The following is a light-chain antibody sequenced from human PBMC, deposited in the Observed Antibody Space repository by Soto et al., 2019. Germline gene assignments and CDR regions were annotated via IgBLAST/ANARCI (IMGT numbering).Light chain of an antibody. CDR3: EAWDDSLNDLL. Sequence: QSVLTQPPSASGTPGQRVTISCSGSSSNIGSNTVNWYQQLPGTAPKLLIYSYNQRPSGVPDRFSGSKSGTSASLAISGLQSEDEADYYCEAWDDSLNDLLFGGGTKLTV. J-gene: IGLJ2*01. V-gene: IGLV1-44*01. CDR1: SSNIGSNT. CDR2: SYN.